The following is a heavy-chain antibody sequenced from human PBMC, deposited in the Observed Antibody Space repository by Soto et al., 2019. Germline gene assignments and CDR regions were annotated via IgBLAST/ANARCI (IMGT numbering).Heavy chain of an antibody. CDR3: ARVGGAGGSEVDYYYYYYMDV. D-gene: IGHD3-16*01. J-gene: IGHJ6*03. Sequence: GGSLRLSCAASGFTFSSYSMNWVRQAPGKGLEWVSSISSSSSYIYYADSVKGRFTISRDNAKNSLYLQMNSLRAEDTAVYYCARVGGAGGSEVDYYYYYYMDVWGKGTTVTVSS. V-gene: IGHV3-21*01. CDR2: ISSSSSYI. CDR1: GFTFSSYS.